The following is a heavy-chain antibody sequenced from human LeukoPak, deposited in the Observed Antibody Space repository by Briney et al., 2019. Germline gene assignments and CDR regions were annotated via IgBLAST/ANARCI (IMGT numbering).Heavy chain of an antibody. CDR3: ARSEGDILTGYYIVDY. CDR1: GGSISSGGYS. J-gene: IGHJ4*02. D-gene: IGHD3-9*01. CDR2: IYHSGST. V-gene: IGHV4-30-2*01. Sequence: SETLSLTCAVSGGSISSGGYSWSWIRQPPGKGLEWIGYIYHSGSTYYNPSLKSRVTISVDRSKNQFSPKLSSVTAADTAVYYCARSEGDILTGYYIVDYWGQGTLVTVSS.